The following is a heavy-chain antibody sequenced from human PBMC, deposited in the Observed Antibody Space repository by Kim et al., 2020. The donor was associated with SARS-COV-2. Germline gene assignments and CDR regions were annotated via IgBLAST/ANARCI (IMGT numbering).Heavy chain of an antibody. CDR3: AKAFFWRGYYPHSDY. Sequence: DSVKGRFTISRDNSKNTLYLQLNSLRAEDTAVYYCAKAFFWRGYYPHSDYWGQGTLVTVSS. V-gene: IGHV3-23*01. D-gene: IGHD3-3*01. J-gene: IGHJ4*02.